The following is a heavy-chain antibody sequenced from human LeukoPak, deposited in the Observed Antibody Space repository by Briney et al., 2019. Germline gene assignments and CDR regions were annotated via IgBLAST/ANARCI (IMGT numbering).Heavy chain of an antibody. CDR1: GYTFNGHY. Sequence: GASVKVSCRASGYTFNGHYMHWVRQAPGQGLEWMGWINPDSGGTNYAQKFQGRVTMTRDTSIITAYMELSRLRSDDMAVYYCARDREGAAAVAGYYFDYWGQGTLVTVSS. V-gene: IGHV1-2*02. D-gene: IGHD6-19*01. CDR3: ARDREGAAAVAGYYFDY. CDR2: INPDSGGT. J-gene: IGHJ4*02.